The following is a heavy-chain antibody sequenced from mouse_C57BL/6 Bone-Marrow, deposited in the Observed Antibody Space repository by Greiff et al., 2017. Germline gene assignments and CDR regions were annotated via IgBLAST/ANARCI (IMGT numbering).Heavy chain of an antibody. D-gene: IGHD2-4*01. CDR1: GYAFSSSW. J-gene: IGHJ3*01. CDR2: IYPGDGDT. CDR3: ARHDYDGASWFAY. V-gene: IGHV1-82*01. Sequence: VKLMESGPELVKPGASVKISCKASGYAFSSSWMNWVKQRPGKGLEWIGRIYPGDGDTNYNGKFKGKATLTADKSSSTAYMQLSSLTSEDSAVYFCARHDYDGASWFAYWGQGTLVTVSA.